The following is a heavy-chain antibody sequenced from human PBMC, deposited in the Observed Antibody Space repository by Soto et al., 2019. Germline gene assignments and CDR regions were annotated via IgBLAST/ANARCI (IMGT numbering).Heavy chain of an antibody. CDR1: GFIFNSYG. CDR2: IWYDGSNK. CDR3: ARDYSYYDSSGRVHYYGMDV. D-gene: IGHD3-22*01. Sequence: GGSLRLSCAASGFIFNSYGMHWVRQAPGKGLEWVAVIWYDGSNKYHADSVKGRFTISRDNSKNTLYLQMNTLRGEDTAVYYCARDYSYYDSSGRVHYYGMDVWGQGTTVTVSS. V-gene: IGHV3-33*01. J-gene: IGHJ6*02.